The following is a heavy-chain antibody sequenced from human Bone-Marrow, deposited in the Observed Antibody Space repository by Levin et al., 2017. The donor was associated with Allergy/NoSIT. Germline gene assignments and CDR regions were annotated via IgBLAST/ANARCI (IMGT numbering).Heavy chain of an antibody. CDR1: GGSFSGYY. CDR3: ARGVLHQSSVSAAATSLWFDP. CDR2: INHSGST. V-gene: IGHV4-34*01. J-gene: IGHJ5*02. D-gene: IGHD2-15*01. Sequence: SETLSLTCAVYGGSFSGYYWSWIRQPPGKGLEWIGEINHSGSTNYNPSLKSRVTISVDTSKNQFSLKLSSVTAADTAVYYCARGVLHQSSVSAAATSLWFDPWGQGTLVTVSS.